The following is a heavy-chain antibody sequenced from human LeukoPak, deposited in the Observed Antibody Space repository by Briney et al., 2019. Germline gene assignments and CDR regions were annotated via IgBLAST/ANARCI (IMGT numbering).Heavy chain of an antibody. V-gene: IGHV1-3*01. J-gene: IGHJ4*02. CDR1: GYTFTSYA. Sequence: ASVKVSCKASGYTFTSYAMHWVRQAPEQRLEWMGWINAGNGNTKYSQKFQGRVTITRDTSASTAYMELSSLRSEDTAVYYCARVLVSYGSGSYYNGLFDYWGQGTLVTVSS. CDR3: ARVLVSYGSGSYYNGLFDY. CDR2: INAGNGNT. D-gene: IGHD3-10*01.